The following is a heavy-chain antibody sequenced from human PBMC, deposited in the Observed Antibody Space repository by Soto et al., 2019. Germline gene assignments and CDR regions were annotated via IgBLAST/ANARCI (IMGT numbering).Heavy chain of an antibody. D-gene: IGHD3-3*01. Sequence: SETLSLTCTVSGGSISRYYWSWIRQPPGKGLEWIGYIYYSGSTNYNPSLKSRVTISVDTSKNQFSLKLSSVTAADTAVYYCARVSLRITIFGVVPPSYFDSRGQAPLVSVSS. J-gene: IGHJ4*02. V-gene: IGHV4-59*01. CDR3: ARVSLRITIFGVVPPSYFDS. CDR1: GGSISRYY. CDR2: IYYSGST.